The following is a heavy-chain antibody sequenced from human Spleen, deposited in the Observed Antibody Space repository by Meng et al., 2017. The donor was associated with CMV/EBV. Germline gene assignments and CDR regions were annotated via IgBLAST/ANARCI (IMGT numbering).Heavy chain of an antibody. CDR2: LQSDGAIE. D-gene: IGHD3-16*02. Sequence: GESLKISCAASGFSFSSYGMHWVRQAPGKGLEWVAYLQSDGAIEYYADSMKGRFTISRDNSKNTLYLQMNSLRPEDTAVYYCAKSRREGSYHGLYYYYDMDVWGQGTTVTVSS. CDR1: GFSFSSYG. CDR3: AKSRREGSYHGLYYYYDMDV. V-gene: IGHV3-30*02. J-gene: IGHJ6*02.